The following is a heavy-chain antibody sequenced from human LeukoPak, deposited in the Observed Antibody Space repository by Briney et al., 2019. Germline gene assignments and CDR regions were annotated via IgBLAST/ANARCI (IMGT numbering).Heavy chain of an antibody. D-gene: IGHD6-19*01. CDR1: GYSISSGYY. V-gene: IGHV4-38-2*02. Sequence: PSETLSLTCTVSGYSISSGYYWGWIRQPPGKGLEWIGSIYHSGSTYYNPSLKSRVTISVDTSKNQFSLKLSSVTAADTAVYYCAREWQWLVYNWFDPWGQGTLVTVSS. J-gene: IGHJ5*02. CDR3: AREWQWLVYNWFDP. CDR2: IYHSGST.